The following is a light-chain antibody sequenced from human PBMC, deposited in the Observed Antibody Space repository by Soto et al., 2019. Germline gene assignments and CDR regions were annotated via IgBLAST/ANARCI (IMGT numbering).Light chain of an antibody. V-gene: IGKV2-28*01. J-gene: IGKJ1*01. CDR2: LGS. CDR3: MQALQTPPTWT. CDR1: QSLLHSNGYNY. Sequence: DIVMTQSPLSLPVTPGEPASISCRSSQSLLHSNGYNYLDWYLQKPGQPPQLLIYLGSNRASGVPDRFSGSGSGTDFTLKISRVEAEDVGVYYCMQALQTPPTWTFGQGTKVEIK.